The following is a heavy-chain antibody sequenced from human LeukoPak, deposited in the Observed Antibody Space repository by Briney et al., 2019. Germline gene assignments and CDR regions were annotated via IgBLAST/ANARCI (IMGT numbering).Heavy chain of an antibody. CDR2: ISSSGSTI. CDR1: GFTFSSYE. V-gene: IGHV3-48*03. J-gene: IGHJ4*02. Sequence: PGGSLRLSCAASGFTFSSYEMNWVRQAPGKELEWVSYISSSGSTIYYADSVKGRFTISRDNAKNSLYLQMNSLRAEDTAVYYCARPPAARRGDYWGQGTLVTVSS. D-gene: IGHD6-6*01. CDR3: ARPPAARRGDY.